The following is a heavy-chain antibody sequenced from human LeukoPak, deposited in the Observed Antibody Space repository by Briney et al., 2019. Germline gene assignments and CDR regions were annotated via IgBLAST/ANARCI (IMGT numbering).Heavy chain of an antibody. CDR1: GGSLSGYY. CDR3: ASRDYNDYGDSSAPDFDY. CDR2: INHSGST. J-gene: IGHJ4*02. Sequence: SETLSLTCAVYGGSLSGYYWSWIRQPPGKGLEWIGEINHSGSTNYNPSLKSRVTVSVDTSKNQFSLKLSSVTAADTAVYYCASRDYNDYGDSSAPDFDYWGQGTLVTVSS. D-gene: IGHD4-17*01. V-gene: IGHV4-34*01.